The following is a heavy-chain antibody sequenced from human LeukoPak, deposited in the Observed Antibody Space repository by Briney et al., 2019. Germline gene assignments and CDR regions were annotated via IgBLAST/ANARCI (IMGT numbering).Heavy chain of an antibody. CDR3: ARGSHSSGWHYLFDY. Sequence: PGGSLRLSCAASGFTFSSYSMNWVRQAPGKGLEWVSYISSSSSTIYYADSVKGRFTISRDNAKNSLYLQMNSLRAEDTAAYYCARGSHSSGWHYLFDYWGQGTLVTVSS. CDR1: GFTFSSYS. D-gene: IGHD6-19*01. CDR2: ISSSSSTI. V-gene: IGHV3-48*01. J-gene: IGHJ4*02.